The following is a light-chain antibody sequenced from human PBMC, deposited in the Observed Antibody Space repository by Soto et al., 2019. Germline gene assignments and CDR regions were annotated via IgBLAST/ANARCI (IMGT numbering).Light chain of an antibody. Sequence: DILMTQSPSSLSASVGDTVTITCRASQGISNYLAWYQQKPAQVPHLLIYAASTLQSGVPSRFSGSGSGTDFTLTISRLQPEDVATYYCQKYNSAPQTFGQGTKVEIK. V-gene: IGKV1-27*01. CDR3: QKYNSAPQT. J-gene: IGKJ1*01. CDR2: AAS. CDR1: QGISNY.